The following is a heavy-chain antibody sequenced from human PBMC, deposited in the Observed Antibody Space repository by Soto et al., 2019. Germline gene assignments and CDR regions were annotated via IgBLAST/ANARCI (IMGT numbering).Heavy chain of an antibody. CDR1: GFTFSNYW. CDR2: IKQDASEK. V-gene: IGHV3-7*01. J-gene: IGHJ3*02. Sequence: EVQLVESGGGLVQPGGSLRLSCAASGFTFSNYWMTWVRQAPGKGLEWVASIKQDASEKQYVDSVKGRFTISRDNAHNSLYLQMNSLRAEDTAVYYCAKVVVLADTGDFDIWGQGTMVTVSS. D-gene: IGHD2-15*01. CDR3: AKVVVLADTGDFDI.